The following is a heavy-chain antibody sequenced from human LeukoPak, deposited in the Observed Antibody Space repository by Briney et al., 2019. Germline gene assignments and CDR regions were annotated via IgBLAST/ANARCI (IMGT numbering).Heavy chain of an antibody. CDR2: IYYSGST. CDR3: ARHPRDYGMDV. CDR1: GGSISSSSYY. V-gene: IGHV4-39*01. J-gene: IGHJ6*02. Sequence: PSETLSLTCTVSGGSISSSSYYWGWIRQPPGKGPEWIGSIYYSGSTYYNPSLKSRVTIPVDTSKNQFSLKLSSVTAADTAVYYCARHPRDYGMDVWGQGTTVTVSS.